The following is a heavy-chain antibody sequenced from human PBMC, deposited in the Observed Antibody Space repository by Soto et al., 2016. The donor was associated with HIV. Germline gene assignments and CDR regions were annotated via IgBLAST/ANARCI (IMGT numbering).Heavy chain of an antibody. Sequence: QVQLVQSGAEVKKPGASVKVSCKASGYTFTAYSMHWVRQAPGQGLEWMGYINSNSGGTNYAQKFQGRVTMTRDTSITTGYMELNRLTSDDTAVYYCVREDGYGGYARMDVWGQGTAVTVSS. CDR2: INSNSGGT. CDR1: GYTFTAYS. V-gene: IGHV1-2*02. CDR3: VREDGYGGYARMDV. J-gene: IGHJ6*02. D-gene: IGHD5-12*01.